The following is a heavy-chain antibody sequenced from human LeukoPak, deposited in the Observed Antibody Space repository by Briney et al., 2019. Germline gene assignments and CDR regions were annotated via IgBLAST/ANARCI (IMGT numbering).Heavy chain of an antibody. J-gene: IGHJ4*02. CDR3: ARYRGYSGYDRIDY. D-gene: IGHD5-12*01. V-gene: IGHV3-21*01. CDR1: GFTFSSYS. CDR2: ISSSSSYI. Sequence: GGSLRLSCAASGFTFSSYSMNWVRQAPGKGLEWVSSISSSSSYIYYADSVKGRFTIPRDNAKNSLYLQMNSLRAEDTAVYYCARYRGYSGYDRIDYWGQGTLVTVSS.